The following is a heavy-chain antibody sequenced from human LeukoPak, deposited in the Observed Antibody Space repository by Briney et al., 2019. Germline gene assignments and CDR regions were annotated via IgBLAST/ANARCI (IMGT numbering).Heavy chain of an antibody. CDR1: GLSFSSFA. CDR2: IRGNGDT. V-gene: IGHV3-23*01. J-gene: IGHJ4*02. D-gene: IGHD3-16*01. Sequence: PGGSLRLSCAASGLSFSSFAMSWVRQGPARGLEWVSSIRGNGDTFYADSVKGRFTLSSDSSTNTVYFQLNNLRVEDTAIYYCARAGWVSSTDAVRWGQGTLVTVSS. CDR3: ARAGWVSSTDAVR.